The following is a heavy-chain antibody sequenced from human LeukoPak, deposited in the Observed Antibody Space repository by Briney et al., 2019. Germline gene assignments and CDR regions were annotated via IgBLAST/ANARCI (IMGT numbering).Heavy chain of an antibody. Sequence: APVKLSCKAAGSPFTSYYINWVRQAPGQGLEWMGWISAYNGVTNYAQNLQGRVTMTTDTSTDTAYMELRSLRSEDTAVYYWARDGGYNPRRDAFDTWGQGKIVSASS. CDR3: ARDGGYNPRRDAFDT. V-gene: IGHV1-18*01. CDR1: GSPFTSYY. J-gene: IGHJ3*02. D-gene: IGHD5-18*01. CDR2: ISAYNGVT.